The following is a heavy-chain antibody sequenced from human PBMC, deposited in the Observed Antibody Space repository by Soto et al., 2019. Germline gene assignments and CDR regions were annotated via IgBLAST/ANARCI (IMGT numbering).Heavy chain of an antibody. D-gene: IGHD5-18*01. CDR2: INAGNGNT. CDR1: GYTFTSYA. Sequence: ASVKVSCKASGYTFTSYAMHWVRQAPGQRLEWMGWINAGNGNTKYSQKFQGRVTITRDTSASTAYMELSSLRSEDTAVYYCARDWAGLNSYGFDYWGQGTLVTVSS. V-gene: IGHV1-3*01. CDR3: ARDWAGLNSYGFDY. J-gene: IGHJ4*02.